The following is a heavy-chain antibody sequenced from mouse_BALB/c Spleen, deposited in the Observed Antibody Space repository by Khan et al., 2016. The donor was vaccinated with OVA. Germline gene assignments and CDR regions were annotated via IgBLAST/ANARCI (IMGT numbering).Heavy chain of an antibody. CDR1: GYSITSNYA. J-gene: IGHJ4*01. CDR3: ARGNYYGYAMDY. D-gene: IGHD1-1*01. CDR2: ISYSGST. Sequence: EVQLQESGPGLVKPSQSLSLTCTVTGYSITSNYAWNWIRQFPGNKLEWMGYISYSGSTNSNPSLNSRISITRDTSKNQFFLQLNSVTTEDTATYYCARGNYYGYAMDYWGQGTSITVSS. V-gene: IGHV3-2*02.